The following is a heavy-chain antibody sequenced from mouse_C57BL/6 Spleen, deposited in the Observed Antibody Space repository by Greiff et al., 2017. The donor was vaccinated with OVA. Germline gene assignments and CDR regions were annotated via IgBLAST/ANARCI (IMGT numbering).Heavy chain of an antibody. J-gene: IGHJ1*03. CDR1: GYSITSGYY. D-gene: IGHD4-1*02. CDR2: ISYDGSN. V-gene: IGHV3-6*01. CDR3: ARDATGTKWYFDV. Sequence: DVKLQESGPGLVKPSQSLSLTCSVTGYSITSGYYWNWIRQFPGNKLEWMGYISYDGSNNYNPSLKNRISITRDTSKNQFFLKLNSVTTEDTATYYCARDATGTKWYFDVWGTGTTVTVSS.